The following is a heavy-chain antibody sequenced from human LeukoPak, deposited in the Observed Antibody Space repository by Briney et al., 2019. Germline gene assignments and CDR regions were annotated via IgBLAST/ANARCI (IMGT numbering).Heavy chain of an antibody. CDR3: ARDNSVADYFDY. J-gene: IGHJ4*02. D-gene: IGHD6-19*01. Sequence: GGSLRLSCAASGFTFSSFGMHWVRQAPGKGLEWVAVIWYDGSNKYYADSVKGRFTISRDNSKNTLYLQMNSLRAEDTAVYYCARDNSVADYFDYWGQGTLVTVSS. CDR2: IWYDGSNK. CDR1: GFTFSSFG. V-gene: IGHV3-33*01.